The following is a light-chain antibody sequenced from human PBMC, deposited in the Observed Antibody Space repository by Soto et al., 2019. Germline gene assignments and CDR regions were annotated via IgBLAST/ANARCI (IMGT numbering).Light chain of an antibody. CDR1: RDIRNY. Sequence: DIQMTQSPSSLSASVGDRVTITCQASRDIRNYLNWYQLRPGQAPKLLIYDTSNLETGVPSRFSGSGSGTHFTFTIISLQPEDIATYYCQQYDDLPLTFGGGTKVDIK. J-gene: IGKJ4*01. CDR2: DTS. CDR3: QQYDDLPLT. V-gene: IGKV1-33*01.